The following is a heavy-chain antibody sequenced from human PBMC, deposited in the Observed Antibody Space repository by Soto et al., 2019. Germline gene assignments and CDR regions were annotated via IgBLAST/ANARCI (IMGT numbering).Heavy chain of an antibody. CDR3: ARDGGGSSGSAGGDY. CDR2: IIPILGIA. CDR1: GGTFSSYT. Sequence: QVQLVQSGAEVKKPGSSVKVSCKASGGTFSSYTISWVRQAPGQGLEWMGRIIPILGIANYAQKFQGRVTITADKSTSTAYMELSSLRSGDTAVYYCARDGGGSSGSAGGDYWGQGTLVTVSS. V-gene: IGHV1-69*08. J-gene: IGHJ4*02. D-gene: IGHD6-19*01.